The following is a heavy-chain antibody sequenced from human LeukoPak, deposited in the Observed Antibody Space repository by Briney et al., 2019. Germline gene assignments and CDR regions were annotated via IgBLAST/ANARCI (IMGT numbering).Heavy chain of an antibody. D-gene: IGHD3-9*01. CDR2: IYTSGST. Sequence: SETLSLTCTVSGGSISSYYWSWIRQPAGKGLEWIGRIYTSGSTNYNPSLKSRVTMSVDTSKNQFSLKLSFVTAADTAVYYCARQYYDILTGYDRGDAFDVWGQGTMVTVSS. CDR1: GGSISSYY. J-gene: IGHJ3*01. CDR3: ARQYYDILTGYDRGDAFDV. V-gene: IGHV4-4*07.